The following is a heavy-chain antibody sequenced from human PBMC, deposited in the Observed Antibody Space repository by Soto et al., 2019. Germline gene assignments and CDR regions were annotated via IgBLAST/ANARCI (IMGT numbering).Heavy chain of an antibody. Sequence: GESLKISCKGSGYTFSDHWIAWVRHMPGKGMEWMGIISPDDSDTRYRPSFQGQVTISVDKSVSTAYLQWTSLHPSDTAIYYCVRKAWIQSWGPMSYFDYWGRGTQVTVSS. V-gene: IGHV5-51*01. CDR2: ISPDDSDT. CDR3: VRKAWIQSWGPMSYFDY. D-gene: IGHD5-18*01. J-gene: IGHJ4*01. CDR1: GYTFSDHW.